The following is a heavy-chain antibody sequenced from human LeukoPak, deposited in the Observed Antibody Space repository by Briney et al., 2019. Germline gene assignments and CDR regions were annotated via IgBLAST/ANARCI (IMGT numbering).Heavy chain of an antibody. CDR3: ARGVATNRYYFDY. CDR2: INAGNGNT. D-gene: IGHD5-12*01. J-gene: IGHJ4*02. Sequence: ASVKVSCKASGYTFTSYAMHWVRQAPGQRLEWMGWINAGNGNTKYSQEFQGRVTITRDTSASTAYMELSSLRSEDTAVYSCARGVATNRYYFDYWGQGTLVTVSS. CDR1: GYTFTSYA. V-gene: IGHV1-3*01.